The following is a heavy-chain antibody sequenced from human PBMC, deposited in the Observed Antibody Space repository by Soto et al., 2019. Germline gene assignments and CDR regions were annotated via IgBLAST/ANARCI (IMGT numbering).Heavy chain of an antibody. D-gene: IGHD3-10*01. CDR2: ISADNGDT. CDR3: AGDQYGGSLSRYFPDVGFDM. V-gene: IGHV1-18*01. Sequence: QVQLVQSGAEVKEPGASVKVSCRASNYTFSTYGINWVRQAPGQGLEWVGWISADNGDTKYAQKVQGRVTMTTDTSTSTAYMEPRSLRSDDTAIYYCAGDQYGGSLSRYFPDVGFDMWGQGTMVTVSS. CDR1: NYTFSTYG. J-gene: IGHJ3*02.